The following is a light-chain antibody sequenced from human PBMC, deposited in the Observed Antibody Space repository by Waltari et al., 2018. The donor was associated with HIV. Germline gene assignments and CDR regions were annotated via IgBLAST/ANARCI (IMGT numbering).Light chain of an antibody. CDR3: QQYHDYST. J-gene: IGKJ1*01. CDR2: KAS. CDR1: QSITTS. Sequence: DIQLTQVPSTLSASVGDRVTITCRASQSITTSLDWYQQKPGKAPTFLIYKASSLNSGVPSRFSGRGSGTDFTLTINSLQSDDFATYYCQQYHDYSTFGQGTKVEI. V-gene: IGKV1-5*03.